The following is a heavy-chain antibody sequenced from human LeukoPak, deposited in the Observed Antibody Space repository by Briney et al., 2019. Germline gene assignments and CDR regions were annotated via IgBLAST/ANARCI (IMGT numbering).Heavy chain of an antibody. J-gene: IGHJ1*01. Sequence: GGSLRLSCEASGFXFSGSAMHWVRQASGKGLEWISYISSSSSYTNYADSVKGRFTISRDNAKNSLYLQMNSLRAEDTAVYYCARGGIAVAGTVYFQHWGQGTLVTVSS. V-gene: IGHV3-11*03. CDR3: ARGGIAVAGTVYFQH. CDR2: ISSSSSYT. D-gene: IGHD6-19*01. CDR1: GFXFSGSA.